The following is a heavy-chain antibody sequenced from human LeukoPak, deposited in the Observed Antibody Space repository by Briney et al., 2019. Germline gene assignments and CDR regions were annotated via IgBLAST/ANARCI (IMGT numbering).Heavy chain of an antibody. CDR2: ISGSGGST. CDR3: AKAKSNRNRNFDY. J-gene: IGHJ4*02. V-gene: IGHV3-23*01. Sequence: PGGSLRLSCAASGFTFSSYAMSWVRQAPGKGLEWVSAISGSGGSTYYADSVKGRFTISRDNSKNTLNLQMNSLRAEDTAVYYCAKAKSNRNRNFDYWGQGTLVTVSS. CDR1: GFTFSSYA. D-gene: IGHD1-14*01.